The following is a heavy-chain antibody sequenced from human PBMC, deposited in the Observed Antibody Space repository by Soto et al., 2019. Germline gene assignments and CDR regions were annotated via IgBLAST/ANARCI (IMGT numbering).Heavy chain of an antibody. Sequence: PGGSLRLSCAASGFTFSSYAMSWVRQAPGKGLKWVSTISGSGGSTYYADSVKGRFTISRDNSKNTLYLQMNSLRAEDTAVYYCAKDSAADGNFDCWGQGTLVTVSS. J-gene: IGHJ4*02. D-gene: IGHD6-13*01. CDR3: AKDSAADGNFDC. CDR2: ISGSGGST. V-gene: IGHV3-23*01. CDR1: GFTFSSYA.